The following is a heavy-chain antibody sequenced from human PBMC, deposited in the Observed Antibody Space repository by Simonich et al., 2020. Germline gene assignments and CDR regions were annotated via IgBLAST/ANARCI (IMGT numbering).Heavy chain of an antibody. CDR2: IYYSGRT. Sequence: QLQLQESGPGLVKPSETLSLPCTVSGGSISSSSYYWGWIRQPPGKGLEWIGSIYYSGRTYYNPSLKSRVTISVDTSKTQFSLKLSSVTAADTAVYYCARHAGFAFDIWGQGTMVTVSS. V-gene: IGHV4-39*01. J-gene: IGHJ3*02. CDR1: GGSISSSSYY. CDR3: ARHAGFAFDI. D-gene: IGHD6-13*01.